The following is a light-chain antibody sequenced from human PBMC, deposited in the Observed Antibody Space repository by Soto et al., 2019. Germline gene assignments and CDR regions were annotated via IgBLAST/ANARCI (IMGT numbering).Light chain of an antibody. J-gene: IGLJ2*01. CDR1: SSNIGSNT. V-gene: IGLV1-44*01. CDR2: SNN. Sequence: QSVLTQPPSASGTPGERVTIYCSGSSSNIGSNTVNWYQQLPGTAPKLLIYSNNQRPSGVPDRFSGSKSGTSASLAISGLQSEDEADYYCVAWDDSLNGVVFGGGTKLTVL. CDR3: VAWDDSLNGVV.